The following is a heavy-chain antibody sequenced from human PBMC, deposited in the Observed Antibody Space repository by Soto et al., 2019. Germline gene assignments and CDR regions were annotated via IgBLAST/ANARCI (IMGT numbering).Heavy chain of an antibody. Sequence: SETLSLTCAFSGYSISSGYYLVWLRPPPGKGLEWIGSIYHSGSTYYNPSLKSRVTISVDTSKNQVSLRLSSVTAADTAMYYCARARWYDGCDIWGQVTIVTFS. V-gene: IGHV4-38-2*01. D-gene: IGHD2-15*01. CDR1: GYSISSGYY. CDR2: IYHSGST. J-gene: IGHJ3*02. CDR3: ARARWYDGCDI.